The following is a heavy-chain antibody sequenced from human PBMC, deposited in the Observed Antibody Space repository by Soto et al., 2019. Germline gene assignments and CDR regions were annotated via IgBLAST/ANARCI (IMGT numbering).Heavy chain of an antibody. V-gene: IGHV3-30*18. J-gene: IGHJ4*02. CDR3: AKDLGYYDSSGFYYGSEGFEY. CDR1: GFTFSTYG. D-gene: IGHD3-22*01. CDR2: ISYDGSNK. Sequence: PGGSLRLSCAASGFTFSTYGMYWVRQAPGKGLEWVAVISYDGSNKYYADSVKGRFTVSRDNSKNTLYLQMNSLRAEDTAVYYCAKDLGYYDSSGFYYGSEGFEYWGQGTPVTV.